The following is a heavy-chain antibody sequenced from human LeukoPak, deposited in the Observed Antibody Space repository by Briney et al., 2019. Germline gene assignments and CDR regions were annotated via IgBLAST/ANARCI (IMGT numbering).Heavy chain of an antibody. CDR2: IYYSGST. Sequence: SETLSLTCTVSGGSISSSTYYWGWIRQPPGKGLEWIGTIYYSGSTYYNPSLKSRVTISVDTSKNQFSLKLSSVTAADTAVYYCARADRITTDPWGQGTLVTVSS. V-gene: IGHV4-39*07. D-gene: IGHD3-3*01. CDR1: GGSISSSTYY. J-gene: IGHJ5*02. CDR3: ARADRITTDP.